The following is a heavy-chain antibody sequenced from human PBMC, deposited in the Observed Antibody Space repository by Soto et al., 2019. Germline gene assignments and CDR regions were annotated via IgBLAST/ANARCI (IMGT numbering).Heavy chain of an antibody. CDR3: ARRGSGSYYDY. J-gene: IGHJ4*02. Sequence: PGGSLRLSCAASGFTFSNFAMSRVRQAPGKGLEWVSAISGSGGSTYYADSVKGRFTISRDNSKNTLYLQMNSLRAEDTAVYYCARRGSGSYYDYWGQGTLVTVSS. V-gene: IGHV3-23*01. CDR2: ISGSGGST. D-gene: IGHD1-26*01. CDR1: GFTFSNFA.